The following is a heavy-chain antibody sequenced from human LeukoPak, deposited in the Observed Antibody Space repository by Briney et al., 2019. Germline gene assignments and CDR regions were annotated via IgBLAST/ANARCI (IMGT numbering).Heavy chain of an antibody. D-gene: IGHD5-18*01. CDR1: GGSINPYY. V-gene: IGHV4-59*01. Sequence: SDTLSLTWTVSGGSINPYYWSWIRQPPGKGLEWVGYIYYSGSTNYNPSLKSRVTISVDTSKNQFSLKLSSVTAADTAVYYCAREGDNYGNWFDPWGQGTLVTVSS. CDR2: IYYSGST. CDR3: AREGDNYGNWFDP. J-gene: IGHJ5*02.